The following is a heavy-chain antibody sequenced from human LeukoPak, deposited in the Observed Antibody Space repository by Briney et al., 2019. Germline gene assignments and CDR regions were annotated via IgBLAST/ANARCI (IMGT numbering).Heavy chain of an antibody. Sequence: GRSLRLSCAASGFTFSRYAMHWVRQAPGKGLEWVALISYDGSNKYYADSVKGRFTFSRDNSKNTLYLQMNSLRAEDTAVYYCARTGSGSYFNWFDPWGQGALVTVSS. J-gene: IGHJ5*02. V-gene: IGHV3-30-3*01. CDR3: ARTGSGSYFNWFDP. D-gene: IGHD1-26*01. CDR1: GFTFSRYA. CDR2: ISYDGSNK.